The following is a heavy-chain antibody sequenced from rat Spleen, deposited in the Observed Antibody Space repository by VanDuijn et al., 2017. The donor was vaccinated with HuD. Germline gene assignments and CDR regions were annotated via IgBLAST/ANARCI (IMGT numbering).Heavy chain of an antibody. CDR3: ARRHYGYTDYFDY. J-gene: IGHJ2*01. V-gene: IGHV5-29*01. CDR1: GFTFSDYG. D-gene: IGHD1-9*01. CDR2: IVYDGSSY. Sequence: EVQMVESGGGLVQPGRSLKLSCAASGFTFSDYGMAWVRQAPTKGLEWVATIVYDGSSYYYRDSVKGRFTISRDNAKNSLYLQMDSLRSEDTATYYCARRHYGYTDYFDYWGQGVMVTVSS.